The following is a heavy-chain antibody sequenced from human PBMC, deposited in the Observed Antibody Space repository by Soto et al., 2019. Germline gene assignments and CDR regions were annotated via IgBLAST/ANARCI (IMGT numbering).Heavy chain of an antibody. D-gene: IGHD2-2*01. CDR2: INSDGSST. J-gene: IGHJ4*02. V-gene: IGHV3-74*01. CDR3: ARDSTLGQGVVPAPLDY. CDR1: GFTFSSYW. Sequence: XGSLRLSCAAAGFTFSSYWMHWVRQAPGKGLVWVSRINSDGSSTSYADSVKGRFTISRDNAKNTLYLQMNSLRAEDTAVYYCARDSTLGQGVVPAPLDYWGQGTLVTVSS.